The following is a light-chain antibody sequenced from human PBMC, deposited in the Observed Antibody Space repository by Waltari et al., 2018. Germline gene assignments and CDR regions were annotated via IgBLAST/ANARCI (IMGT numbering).Light chain of an antibody. V-gene: IGLV4-69*01. Sequence: QLVLTQSPSASASLGASVKLTCTLSSGHSSYAIAWHQQQPEKGPRYLMKLNSDGSHNKGDGIPDRFSASSSGAGRYLTISSLQSEDEADYYCQTWGDGTVVFGGGTKLTVL. J-gene: IGLJ2*01. CDR2: LNSDGSH. CDR3: QTWGDGTVV. CDR1: SGHSSYA.